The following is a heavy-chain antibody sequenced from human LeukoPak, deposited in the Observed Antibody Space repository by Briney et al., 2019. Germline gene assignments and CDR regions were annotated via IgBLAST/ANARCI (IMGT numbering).Heavy chain of an antibody. CDR3: ARSGKNTFDY. D-gene: IGHD1-26*01. V-gene: IGHV4-34*01. CDR2: INHSGST. Sequence: SETLSLTCAVYGGSFSGYYWSWIRPPPGKGLEWIGEINHSGSTNYNPSLKSRVTINPDTSKNQFSLQMNSVTSEDTAVYYCARSGKNTFDYWGQGTLVTVSS. J-gene: IGHJ4*02. CDR1: GGSFSGYY.